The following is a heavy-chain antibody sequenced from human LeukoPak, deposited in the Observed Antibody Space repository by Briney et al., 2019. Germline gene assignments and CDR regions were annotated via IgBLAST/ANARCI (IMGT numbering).Heavy chain of an antibody. Sequence: ASVKVPCKASGGTFSSYAISWVRQAPGQGLEWMGGIIPIFGTANYAQKFQGRVTITADESTSTAYMELSSLRSEDTAVYYCARGESRWLIDYWGQGTLVTVSS. CDR2: IIPIFGTA. V-gene: IGHV1-69*13. CDR1: GGTFSSYA. D-gene: IGHD5-24*01. J-gene: IGHJ4*02. CDR3: ARGESRWLIDY.